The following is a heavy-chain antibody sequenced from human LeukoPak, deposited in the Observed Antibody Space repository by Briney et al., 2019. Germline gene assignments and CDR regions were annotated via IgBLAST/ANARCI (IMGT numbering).Heavy chain of an antibody. D-gene: IGHD3-22*01. J-gene: IGHJ4*02. V-gene: IGHV4-59*08. CDR2: IYYSGST. CDR3: ASKYYDSSGYYPFDY. CDR1: GGSISSYY. Sequence: SETLSLTCTVSGGSISSYYWSWIRQPPGKGLEWIGYIYYSGSTNYNPSLKSRVTISVDTSKNQFSLKLSSVTAADTAVYYCASKYYDSSGYYPFDYWGQGTLVTVSS.